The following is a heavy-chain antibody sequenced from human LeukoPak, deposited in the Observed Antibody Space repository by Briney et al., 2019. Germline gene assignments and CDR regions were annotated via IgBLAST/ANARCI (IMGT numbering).Heavy chain of an antibody. D-gene: IGHD3-16*01. CDR1: GGSFSGYY. V-gene: IGHV4-34*01. CDR2: INHSGST. J-gene: IGHJ4*02. Sequence: PSETLSLTCAVYGGSFSGYYWSWIRQPPGKGLEWIGEINHSGSTNYNPSLKSRVTISVDTSKSQFSLKLSSVTAADTAVYYCAKSGDYLWDYWGQGTLVTVSS. CDR3: AKSGDYLWDY.